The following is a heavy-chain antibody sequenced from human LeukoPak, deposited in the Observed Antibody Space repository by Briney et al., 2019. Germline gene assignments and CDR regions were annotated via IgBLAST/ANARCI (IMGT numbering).Heavy chain of an antibody. V-gene: IGHV3-66*04. CDR2: IYSGGST. J-gene: IGHJ4*02. CDR3: ARLPAYCSSTSCYYDY. CDR1: GFTVSSNY. Sequence: GGSLRLSCAASGFTVSSNYMSWVRQAPGKGLEWVSVIYSGGSTYYADSVKGRFTISRDNAKNSLFLQMNSLRAEDTAVYYCARLPAYCSSTSCYYDYWGQGTLVTVSS. D-gene: IGHD2-2*01.